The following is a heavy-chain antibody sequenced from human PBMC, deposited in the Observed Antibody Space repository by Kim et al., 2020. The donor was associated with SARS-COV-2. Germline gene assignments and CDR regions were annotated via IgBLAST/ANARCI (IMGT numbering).Heavy chain of an antibody. V-gene: IGHV6-1*01. Sequence: LAWGGSGDSVSSNSAAWNWIRQSPSRGLEWLGRTYYRSKWYHDYAVSVKSRITINPDTSRNQFSLQLNSVTPEDTAVYYCARDGGAAVGTAYWGQGTLVTVSS. J-gene: IGHJ4*02. D-gene: IGHD6-13*01. CDR3: ARDGGAAVGTAY. CDR1: GDSVSSNSAA. CDR2: TYYRSKWYH.